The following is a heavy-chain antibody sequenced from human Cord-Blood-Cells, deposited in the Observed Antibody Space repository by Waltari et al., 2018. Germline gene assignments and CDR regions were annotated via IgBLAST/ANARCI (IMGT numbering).Heavy chain of an antibody. Sequence: QVQLQQWGAGLLKPSETLSLTCAVYGGSFSGYYLSWIRQPPGKGLEWIGEINHSGSTNYNPSLKSRVTISVDTSKNQFSLKLSSVTAADTAVYYCARHDYYDSSGYSPWGQGTLVTVSS. V-gene: IGHV4-34*01. CDR3: ARHDYYDSSGYSP. D-gene: IGHD3-22*01. J-gene: IGHJ5*02. CDR1: GGSFSGYY. CDR2: INHSGST.